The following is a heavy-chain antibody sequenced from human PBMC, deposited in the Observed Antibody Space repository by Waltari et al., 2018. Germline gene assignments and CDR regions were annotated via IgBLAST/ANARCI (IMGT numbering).Heavy chain of an antibody. CDR1: GDSISGSYY. Sequence: QLQLQQSGPGLVKPSQTLSLACSLSGDSISGSYYWNWVRQTAGEGLEWLGYIYSRGSTKYNPSLQSRATISIVNKTQFSLKLAAVTAADTAVYYCARSDVVVAPARNNYYFPMEVWGQGTTVTVSS. CDR2: IYSRGST. J-gene: IGHJ6*03. D-gene: IGHD2-21*01. V-gene: IGHV4-61*09. CDR3: ARSDVVVAPARNNYYFPMEV.